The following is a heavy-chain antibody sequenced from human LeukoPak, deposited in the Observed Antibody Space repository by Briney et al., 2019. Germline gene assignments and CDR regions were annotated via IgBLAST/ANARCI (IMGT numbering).Heavy chain of an antibody. CDR3: ARQDVVAGYDY. Sequence: GESLKISCKGSGYRFTNYWIGWVRQMPGKGLEWMGIIYPGDSDTRYSPSFQGQVTISADKSIITAYLQWSSLKASDTAMYYCARQDVVAGYDYWGQGTLVTVSS. V-gene: IGHV5-51*01. D-gene: IGHD6-19*01. CDR1: GYRFTNYW. CDR2: IYPGDSDT. J-gene: IGHJ4*02.